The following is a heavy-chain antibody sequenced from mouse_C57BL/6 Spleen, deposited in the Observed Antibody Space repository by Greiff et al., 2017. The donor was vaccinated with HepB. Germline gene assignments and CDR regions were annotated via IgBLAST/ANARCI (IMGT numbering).Heavy chain of an antibody. Sequence: VQLQQSGPELVKPGASVKISCKASGYAFSSSWMNWVKQRPGKGLEWIGRIYPGDGDTNYNGKFKGKATLTADKSSSTAYMQLSSLTSEDSAVYFCARSDGSSDGDFDYWGQGTTLTVSS. CDR2: IYPGDGDT. CDR1: GYAFSSSW. J-gene: IGHJ2*01. CDR3: ARSDGSSDGDFDY. D-gene: IGHD1-1*01. V-gene: IGHV1-82*01.